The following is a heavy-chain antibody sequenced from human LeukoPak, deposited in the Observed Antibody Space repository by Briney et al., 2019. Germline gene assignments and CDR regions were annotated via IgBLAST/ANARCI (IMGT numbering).Heavy chain of an antibody. V-gene: IGHV3-11*01. J-gene: IGHJ4*02. D-gene: IGHD6-6*01. Sequence: GGSLRLSCAASGFTFSDYYMSWIRQAPGKGLEWVSYISSSGSTIHYADSVKGRFTISRDNAKNSLYLQMNSLRAEDTAVYYCARYSSSSALFYWGQGTLVTVCS. CDR2: ISSSGSTI. CDR1: GFTFSDYY. CDR3: ARYSSSSALFY.